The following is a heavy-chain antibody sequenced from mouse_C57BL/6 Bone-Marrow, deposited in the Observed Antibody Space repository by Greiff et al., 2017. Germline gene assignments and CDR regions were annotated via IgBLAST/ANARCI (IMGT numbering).Heavy chain of an antibody. J-gene: IGHJ2*01. CDR1: GYTFTSYT. D-gene: IGHD4-1*01. CDR3: ASYQQLTGKGY. Sequence: QVQLQQSGAELARPGASVKMSCKASGYTFTSYTMHWVKQRPGQGLEWIGYINPSSGYTKYNQKFKDKATLTADKSSSTAYMQLSSLTSEDAAVYDGASYQQLTGKGYWGQGTTLTVSS. CDR2: INPSSGYT. V-gene: IGHV1-4*01.